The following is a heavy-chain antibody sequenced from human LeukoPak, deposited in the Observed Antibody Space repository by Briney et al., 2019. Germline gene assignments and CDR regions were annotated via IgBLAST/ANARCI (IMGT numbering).Heavy chain of an antibody. Sequence: PGGSLRLSCAASGFTFSNYWMIWVRQAPGKGPEWVGNIKQDGREKRYADSVRGRFSISRDNAKTSLYLQMNSLRAEDTAVYYCARASDPWLQLTWGQGTLVTVSS. CDR1: GFTFSNYW. J-gene: IGHJ5*02. CDR2: IKQDGREK. D-gene: IGHD5-24*01. V-gene: IGHV3-7*05. CDR3: ARASDPWLQLT.